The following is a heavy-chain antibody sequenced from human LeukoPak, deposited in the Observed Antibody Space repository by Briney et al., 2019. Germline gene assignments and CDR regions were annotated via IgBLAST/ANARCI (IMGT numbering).Heavy chain of an antibody. J-gene: IGHJ3*02. V-gene: IGHV4-30-2*01. CDR3: ASSERGRYCSGGSCQPDAFDI. CDR1: GGSISSGGYS. D-gene: IGHD2-15*01. CDR2: IYHSGST. Sequence: SETLSLTCAVSGGSISSGGYSWSWIRQPPGKGLEWLGYIYHSGSTYYNPSLKSRVTISVDRSKNQFSLKLSSVTAADTAVYYCASSERGRYCSGGSCQPDAFDIWGQGTMVTVSS.